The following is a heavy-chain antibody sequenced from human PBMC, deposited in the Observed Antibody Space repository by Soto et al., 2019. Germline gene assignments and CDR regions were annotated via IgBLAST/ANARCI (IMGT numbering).Heavy chain of an antibody. CDR1: GFTFSSYA. D-gene: IGHD3-22*01. J-gene: IGHJ3*01. Sequence: PGGSLRLSCAASGFTFSSYAMSWVRQAPGKGLEWVSAISGSGGSTYYADSVKGRFTISRDNSKNTLYLQMNSLRAEDTAVYYCAKDRDRSFYYYNSSGYSADAFDSWGQGPMVTAS. V-gene: IGHV3-23*01. CDR2: ISGSGGST. CDR3: AKDRDRSFYYYNSSGYSADAFDS.